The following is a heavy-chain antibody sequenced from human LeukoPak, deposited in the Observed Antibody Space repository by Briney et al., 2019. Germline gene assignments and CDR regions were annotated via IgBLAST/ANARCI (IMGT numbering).Heavy chain of an antibody. CDR3: VRDLMTTPTWDFDY. CDR1: GYTFTGYY. J-gene: IGHJ4*02. D-gene: IGHD3-16*01. V-gene: IGHV1-2*02. Sequence: ASVKVSCKGSGYTFTGYYMHWVRQAPGQGLEWMGWINPISGTTNYAQKLQGRVTVTRDTSISTVYMEPSRLESDDTAVYYCVRDLMTTPTWDFDYWGQGTLVTVAS. CDR2: INPISGTT.